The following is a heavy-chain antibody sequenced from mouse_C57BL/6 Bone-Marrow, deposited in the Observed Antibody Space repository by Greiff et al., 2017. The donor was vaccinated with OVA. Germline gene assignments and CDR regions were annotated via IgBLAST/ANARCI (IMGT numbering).Heavy chain of an antibody. CDR3: ARWDDGYYDYAMDY. V-gene: IGHV1-54*01. Sequence: LQESGAELVRPGTSVKVSCKASGYAFTNYLIEWVKQRPGQGLEWIGVINPGSGGTNYNEKFKGKATLTADKSSSTAYMQLSSLTSEDSAVYFCARWDDGYYDYAMDYWGQGTSVTVSS. CDR2: INPGSGGT. J-gene: IGHJ4*01. D-gene: IGHD2-3*01. CDR1: GYAFTNYL.